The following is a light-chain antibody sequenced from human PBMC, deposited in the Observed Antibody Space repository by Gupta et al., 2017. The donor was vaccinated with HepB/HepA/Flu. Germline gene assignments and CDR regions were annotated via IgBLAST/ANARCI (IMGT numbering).Light chain of an antibody. Sequence: EIVFTPSPGTLSLSPGESATLSCRASQSISSFLAWYQQTPGQAPRLLIYGASNRATGIPARFSGSGSGTDFTLTISNLEPEDFAVYYCQQRCNWPLTFGGGTKVEIK. CDR3: QQRCNWPLT. CDR1: QSISSF. CDR2: GAS. V-gene: IGKV3-11*01. J-gene: IGKJ4*01.